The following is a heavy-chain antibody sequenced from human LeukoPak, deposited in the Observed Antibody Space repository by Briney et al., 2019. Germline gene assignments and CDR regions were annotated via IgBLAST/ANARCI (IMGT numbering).Heavy chain of an antibody. V-gene: IGHV3-23*01. CDR1: GFTFSKYA. CDR2: MSGSGGTT. J-gene: IGHJ4*02. Sequence: GGSLRLSCAASGFTFSKYAINWVRQAPGKGLEWISAMSGSGGTTYYADSVKGRFTISRDNSKNTLYLQMNSLRAEDTAVYYCAKEAAARWLVLYYFDYWGQGTLVTVSS. CDR3: AKEAAARWLVLYYFDY. D-gene: IGHD6-19*01.